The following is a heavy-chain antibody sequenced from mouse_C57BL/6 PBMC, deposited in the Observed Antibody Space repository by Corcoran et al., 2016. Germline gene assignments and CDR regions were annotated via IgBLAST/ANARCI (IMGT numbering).Heavy chain of an antibody. CDR1: GYAFSSYW. CDR3: ARGRYYGSSYAMDY. D-gene: IGHD1-1*01. J-gene: IGHJ4*01. V-gene: IGHV1-80*01. CDR2: IYPGDGDT. Sequence: QVQLQQSGAELVKPGASVKISCKASGYAFSSYWMNWVKQRPGKGLEWIGQIYPGDGDTNYNGKFKGKATLTADKSSSTAYMQLSSLTSEDSAVYFCARGRYYGSSYAMDYWGQGTSVTVSS.